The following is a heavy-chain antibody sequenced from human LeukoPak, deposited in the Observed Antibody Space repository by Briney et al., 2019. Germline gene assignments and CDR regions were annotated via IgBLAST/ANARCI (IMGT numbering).Heavy chain of an antibody. Sequence: QPGGSLRLSCAVSGFTFSSYNMNWVRRAPGKGLEWVSYIGSSVSTRYYADSVKGRFTISRDNGKHSLYLQMNSLRAEDTAVYYCAREGSDFWSGYSKGYSDYWGQGTLVTVSS. V-gene: IGHV3-48*01. CDR1: GFTFSSYN. J-gene: IGHJ4*02. D-gene: IGHD3-3*01. CDR2: IGSSVSTR. CDR3: AREGSDFWSGYSKGYSDY.